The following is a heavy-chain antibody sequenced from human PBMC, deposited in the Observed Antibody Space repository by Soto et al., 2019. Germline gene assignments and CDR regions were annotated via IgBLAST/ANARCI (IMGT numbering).Heavy chain of an antibody. J-gene: IGHJ4*02. Sequence: EVQLVESGGGLVKPGGSLRLSCAASGFTFSSYRMNWVRQAPGKGLEWVSSMSSTSSYIYYADSEKGRFTISIDNAKNALYLQMNILRAEDTAVYYWAIDTTRGSSWYDYWGQGTLVTVSS. CDR1: GFTFSSYR. CDR3: AIDTTRGSSWYDY. V-gene: IGHV3-21*01. CDR2: MSSTSSYI. D-gene: IGHD6-13*01.